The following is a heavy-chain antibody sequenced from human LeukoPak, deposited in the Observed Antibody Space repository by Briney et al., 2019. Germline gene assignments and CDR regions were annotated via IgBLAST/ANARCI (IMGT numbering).Heavy chain of an antibody. CDR2: IYHSGST. Sequence: PSQTLSLTCTVSGGSISSGGYYWSWIRQPPGKGLEWIGYIYHSGSTYYNPSLKSRVTISVDRSKNQFSLKLSSVTAADTAVYYCAREGSSMVRGGYYYYMDVWGKGTTVTVSS. D-gene: IGHD3-10*01. CDR1: GGSISSGGYY. J-gene: IGHJ6*03. CDR3: AREGSSMVRGGYYYYMDV. V-gene: IGHV4-30-2*01.